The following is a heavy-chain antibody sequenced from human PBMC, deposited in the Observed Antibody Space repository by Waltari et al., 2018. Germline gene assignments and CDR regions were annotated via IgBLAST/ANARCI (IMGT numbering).Heavy chain of an antibody. CDR3: ARHRLDRGDSFDF. CDR2: IYHLGNT. D-gene: IGHD3-22*01. J-gene: IGHJ4*02. CDR1: EYSPRAGFY. V-gene: IGHV4-38-2*01. Sequence: QVQLRESGPRLVKPSETLSLTCAVSEYSPRAGFYWGWVRQSSGKGLAWIGSIYHLGNTRYNPPLTSRAAVSMDLSKNEFSLRLTSVTAADTAIYYCARHRLDRGDSFDFWGQGALVTVSS.